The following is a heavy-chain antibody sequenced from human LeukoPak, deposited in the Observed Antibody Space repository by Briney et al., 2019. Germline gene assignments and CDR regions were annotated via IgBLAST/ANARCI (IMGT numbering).Heavy chain of an antibody. Sequence: SETLSLTCAVYGGSFSGYYWSWIRQPAGKGLEWIGRIYTSGSTNYNPSLKSRVTMSVDTSKNQFSLKLSSVTAADTAVYYCARDGAYYDFWSGYYPLYYGMDVWGQGTTVTVSS. V-gene: IGHV4-4*07. CDR2: IYTSGST. CDR3: ARDGAYYDFWSGYYPLYYGMDV. CDR1: GGSFSGYY. D-gene: IGHD3-3*01. J-gene: IGHJ6*02.